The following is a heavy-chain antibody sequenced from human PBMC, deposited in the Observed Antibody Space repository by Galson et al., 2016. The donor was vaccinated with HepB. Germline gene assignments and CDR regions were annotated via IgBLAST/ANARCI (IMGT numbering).Heavy chain of an antibody. D-gene: IGHD3-9*01. CDR2: ISDTGGST. V-gene: IGHV3-23*01. J-gene: IGHJ6*02. Sequence: SLRLSCAASGFTFSSYVMSWVRQAPGKGLEWVSSISDTGGSTYYADAVKGRFTISRDNSKNTLYLQMNSPRAEDTAVYYCAKDRGNFDLLNLRYYYYGMDVWGQGTTVPVSS. CDR1: GFTFSSYV. CDR3: AKDRGNFDLLNLRYYYYGMDV.